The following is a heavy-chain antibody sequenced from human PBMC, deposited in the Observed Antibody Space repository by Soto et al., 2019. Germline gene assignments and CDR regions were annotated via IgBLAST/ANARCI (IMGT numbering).Heavy chain of an antibody. Sequence: ASVKVSCKASGFTFTSSAMQWVRQARGQRLEWIGWIVVGSGNTNYAQKFQERVTITRDMSTSTAYMELSSLRSEDTAVYYCAAGLDPVHYFDWVLAIDYRGQGTLVTVSS. V-gene: IGHV1-58*02. CDR1: GFTFTSSA. D-gene: IGHD3-9*01. CDR2: IVVGSGNT. CDR3: AAGLDPVHYFDWVLAIDY. J-gene: IGHJ4*02.